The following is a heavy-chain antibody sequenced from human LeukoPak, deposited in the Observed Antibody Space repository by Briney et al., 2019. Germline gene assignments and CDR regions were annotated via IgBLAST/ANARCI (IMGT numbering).Heavy chain of an antibody. D-gene: IGHD6-19*01. V-gene: IGHV4-34*01. CDR1: GGSFSGYY. Sequence: SETLSLTCVVYGGSFSGYYWSWIRQPPGKGLEWIGEINHSGSTNYNPSLKSRVAISVDTSKNHLSLKLTSVLAADTAIYYCVRRDNTGWNYFDYWGKGILVTVSS. CDR2: INHSGST. J-gene: IGHJ4*02. CDR3: VRRDNTGWNYFDY.